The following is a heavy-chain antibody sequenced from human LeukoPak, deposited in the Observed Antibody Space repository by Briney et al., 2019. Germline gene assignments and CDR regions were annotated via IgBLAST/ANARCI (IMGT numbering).Heavy chain of an antibody. Sequence: GGSLRLSCAASGFTFSSYAMSWVRQVPGKGLEWVSVISGSGDNTYYADSVKGRFTISRDNSKNMLYLQMNSLRAEDTAVYYCAKDGALYYYYGMDVWGQGTTVTVSS. V-gene: IGHV3-23*01. D-gene: IGHD3-10*01. J-gene: IGHJ6*02. CDR3: AKDGALYYYYGMDV. CDR1: GFTFSSYA. CDR2: ISGSGDNT.